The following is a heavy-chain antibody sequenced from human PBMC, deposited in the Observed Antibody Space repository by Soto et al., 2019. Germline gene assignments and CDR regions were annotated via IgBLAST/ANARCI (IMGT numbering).Heavy chain of an antibody. Sequence: QLQLQESGPGVVKPSETLSLTCSVSGGSISRSSYYWGWIRQPPGKGLEWIGSIHYSGSTNYNPSLTSRVTISVDTSKNQFSLRLTSVTAADTAVYYCARIGGLMVRGVDNWFAPWGQGILVTVSS. CDR2: IHYSGST. D-gene: IGHD3-10*01. CDR1: GGSISRSSYY. CDR3: ARIGGLMVRGVDNWFAP. V-gene: IGHV4-39*01. J-gene: IGHJ5*02.